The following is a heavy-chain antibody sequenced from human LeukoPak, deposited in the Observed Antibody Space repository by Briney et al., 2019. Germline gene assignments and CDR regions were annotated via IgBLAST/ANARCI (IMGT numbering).Heavy chain of an antibody. Sequence: SQTLSLTCAISGDSVSSNSDAWNWIRQSPSRGLEWLGRTYYRSKWYNDYALSVKSRISINPDTSKNQFSLQLNSVTPEDTAVYYCARVQQLGQGFPYWGLGTLVTVSS. CDR2: TYYRSKWYN. V-gene: IGHV6-1*01. CDR1: GDSVSSNSDA. CDR3: ARVQQLGQGFPY. D-gene: IGHD6-13*01. J-gene: IGHJ4*02.